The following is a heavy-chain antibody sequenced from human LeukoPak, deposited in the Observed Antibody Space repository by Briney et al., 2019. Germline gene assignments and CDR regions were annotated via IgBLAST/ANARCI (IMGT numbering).Heavy chain of an antibody. CDR3: AKVKQGFTMVRGVTIAFDI. CDR1: GFTFSSYG. Sequence: PGGSLRLSCAASGFTFSSYGMHWVRQAPGKGLEWVAFTRYDGTNKYYADSVKGRFTISRDNSKNTLYLQMNSLRVEDTVVYYCAKVKQGFTMVRGVTIAFDIWGQGTMVTVSS. J-gene: IGHJ3*02. D-gene: IGHD3-10*01. V-gene: IGHV3-30*02. CDR2: TRYDGTNK.